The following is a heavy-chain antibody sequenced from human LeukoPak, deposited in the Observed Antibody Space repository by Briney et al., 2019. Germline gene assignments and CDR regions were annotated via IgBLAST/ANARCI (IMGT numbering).Heavy chain of an antibody. CDR1: GYTFTSSY. CDR3: ARWTGVGATMSPYFDY. CDR2: INPSGGST. J-gene: IGHJ4*02. V-gene: IGHV1-46*01. D-gene: IGHD1-26*01. Sequence: ASVKVSCKASGYTFTSSYMHWVRQAPGQGLEWMGIINPSGGSTSYAQKFQGRVTMTRDTSTSTVYMELSSLRSDDTAVYYCARWTGVGATMSPYFDYWGQGTLVTVSS.